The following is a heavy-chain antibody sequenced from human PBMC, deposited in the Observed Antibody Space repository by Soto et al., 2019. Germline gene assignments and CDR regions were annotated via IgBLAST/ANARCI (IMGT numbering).Heavy chain of an antibody. D-gene: IGHD2-2*01. Sequence: GGSLRLSCAASGFTFSSYSMNWVRQAPGKGLEWVSYISSSSSTIYYADSVKGRFTISRDNAKNSLYLQMNSLRDEDTAVYYCAREGLVLVPTTVNSDYYYYAMDVWGQGTTVTVSS. J-gene: IGHJ6*02. CDR3: AREGLVLVPTTVNSDYYYYAMDV. CDR2: ISSSSSTI. CDR1: GFTFSSYS. V-gene: IGHV3-48*02.